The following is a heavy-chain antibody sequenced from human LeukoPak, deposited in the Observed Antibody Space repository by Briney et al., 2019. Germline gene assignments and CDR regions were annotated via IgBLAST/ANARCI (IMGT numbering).Heavy chain of an antibody. CDR3: ARANGYSSGWYNFDY. CDR1: GYTFTSYY. CDR2: INPSGGTT. Sequence: ASVKVSCKASGYTFTSYYMRWVRQAPGKGLEWRGKINPSGGTTSYAQNFQGRVTMTRDTSTSTVYMELSSLRSEDTAVYYCARANGYSSGWYNFDYWGQGTLVTVSS. J-gene: IGHJ4*02. V-gene: IGHV1-46*01. D-gene: IGHD6-19*01.